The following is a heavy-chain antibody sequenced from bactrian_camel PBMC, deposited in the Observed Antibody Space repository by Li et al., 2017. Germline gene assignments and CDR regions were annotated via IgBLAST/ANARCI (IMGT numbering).Heavy chain of an antibody. V-gene: IGHV3S55*01. CDR2: IFTDDRA. CDR1: GYTHFDYC. CDR3: AAGRVITRLSLDTNFDHY. Sequence: HVQLVESGGGSVETGGSMRLSCIASGYTHFDYCMGWFRQSAGKEREGVAVIFTDDRADYADSVKGRFTISKDDANNTLYLQMDSLKPEDTAMYYCAAGRVITRLSLDTNFDHYWVQGTQVTVS. J-gene: IGHJ4*01. D-gene: IGHD2*01.